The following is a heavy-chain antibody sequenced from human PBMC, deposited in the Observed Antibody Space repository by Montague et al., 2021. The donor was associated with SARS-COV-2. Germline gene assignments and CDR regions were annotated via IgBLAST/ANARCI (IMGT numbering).Heavy chain of an antibody. J-gene: IGHJ2*01. CDR1: GGSFSNYY. D-gene: IGHD6-19*01. V-gene: IGHV4-34*10. Sequence: SETLSLTCAVYGGSFSNYYWTWIRQSPGKRLEWIGEINHTGSTTYNPSLKSRVTISVDTSKNQFSLKLSSVTAADTAVYYCARSTFYSSGWWDNWYFDLWGRGTLVTVSS. CDR2: INHTGST. CDR3: ARSTFYSSGWWDNWYFDL.